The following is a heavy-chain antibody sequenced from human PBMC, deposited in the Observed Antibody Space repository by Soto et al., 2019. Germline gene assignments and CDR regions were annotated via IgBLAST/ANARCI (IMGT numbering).Heavy chain of an antibody. Sequence: PGGSLRLSCAASGFTCSSYYMSWIRQAPGKGLEWVSYISSSGSTIYYADSVKGRFTISRDNAKNSLYLQMNSLRAEDTAVYYCARGYDCSSTSCYVYCSGGSCSRDAFDIWGQGTMVTVSS. V-gene: IGHV3-11*01. D-gene: IGHD2-2*01. J-gene: IGHJ3*02. CDR1: GFTCSSYY. CDR2: ISSSGSTI. CDR3: ARGYDCSSTSCYVYCSGGSCSRDAFDI.